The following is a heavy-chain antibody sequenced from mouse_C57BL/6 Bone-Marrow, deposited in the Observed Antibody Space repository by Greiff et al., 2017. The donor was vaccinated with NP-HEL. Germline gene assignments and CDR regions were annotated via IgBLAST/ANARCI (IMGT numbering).Heavy chain of an antibody. J-gene: IGHJ1*03. CDR1: GYTFTSYW. CDR2: INPSNGGT. V-gene: IGHV1-53*01. D-gene: IGHD2-4*01. Sequence: QVQLQQPGTELVKPGASVKLSCKASGYTFTSYWMHWVKQRPGPGLEWIGNINPSNGGTNYNEKFKSKATLTVDKSSSTAYMQLSSLTSEDSAVYYCARLYYDYDGWYFDVWGTGTTVTVSS. CDR3: ARLYYDYDGWYFDV.